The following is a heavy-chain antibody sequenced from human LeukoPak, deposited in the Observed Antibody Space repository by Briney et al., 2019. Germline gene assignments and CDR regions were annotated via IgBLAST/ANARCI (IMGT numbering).Heavy chain of an antibody. J-gene: IGHJ3*02. CDR2: IIPIFGTA. V-gene: IGHV1-69*13. CDR3: ARGKRGDDAFDI. D-gene: IGHD3-10*01. CDR1: GGTFSSYA. Sequence: ASVKVSCKASGGTFSSYAISWVRQAPGQGLEWMGGIIPIFGTANYAQKFQGRVTITADESTSTAYMELSSLRSEDTAVYYCARGKRGDDAFDIWGQGTMVTVSS.